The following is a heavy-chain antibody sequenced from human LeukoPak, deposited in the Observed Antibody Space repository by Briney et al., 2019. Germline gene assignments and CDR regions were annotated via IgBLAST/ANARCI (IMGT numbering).Heavy chain of an antibody. V-gene: IGHV4-59*08. CDR1: GDSISSYY. J-gene: IGHJ4*02. D-gene: IGHD3-10*01. CDR2: IYYSGNT. CDR3: ARFATYYYGSGGDY. Sequence: SETLSLTCTVSGDSISSYYWSWIRQPPGKALEWIGYIYYSGNTNSNPSLKSRVSMSVDTSKNQFSLKLTSVTAADTAVYYCARFATYYYGSGGDYWGQGTLVTVSS.